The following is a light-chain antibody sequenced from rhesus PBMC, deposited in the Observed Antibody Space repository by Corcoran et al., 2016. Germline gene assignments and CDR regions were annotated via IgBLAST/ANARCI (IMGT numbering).Light chain of an antibody. V-gene: IGKV2-78*01. CDR2: EVS. Sequence: DIVMTQTPLSLSVTPGEPASISCRSSQSLLHSNGYTYLHWYLQKPGQSPQLLIYEVSNRASGVPDRFSGSGSGTDFTLKISRGEAEDVGVYYCEQTLQTPLTFGGGTKVEIK. CDR1: QSLLHSNGYTY. CDR3: EQTLQTPLT. J-gene: IGKJ4*01.